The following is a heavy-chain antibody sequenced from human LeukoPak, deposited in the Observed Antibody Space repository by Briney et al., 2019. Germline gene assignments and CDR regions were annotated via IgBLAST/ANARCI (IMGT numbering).Heavy chain of an antibody. D-gene: IGHD2-2*01. CDR1: GYSFTSYW. J-gene: IGHJ4*02. CDR3: ARQDCSGTSCYPYYFDY. V-gene: IGHV5-51*01. CDR2: IYPGDSDT. Sequence: GESLKISCKGSGYSFTSYWIGWVRQMPGKGLEWMGIIYPGDSDTRYSPSFQGQVTISADKSISTAYLQWSSLKASDTAMYYCARQDCSGTSCYPYYFDYWGQGTLVTVSS.